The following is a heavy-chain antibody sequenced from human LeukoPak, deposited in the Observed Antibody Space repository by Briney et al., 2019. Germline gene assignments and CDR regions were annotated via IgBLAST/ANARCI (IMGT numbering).Heavy chain of an antibody. J-gene: IGHJ5*02. CDR1: GGAISSRSYY. D-gene: IGHD4-23*01. Sequence: SETLSLTCTVSGGAISSRSYYWGWIRQPPGKGLEWIGSIYYSGITYYNPSLNSRVTISLDTSKNQSSLNLSSVTAADTAVYYCARGFYGGNLLHHWGEGPLVSVPS. CDR2: IYYSGIT. CDR3: ARGFYGGNLLHH. V-gene: IGHV4-39*01.